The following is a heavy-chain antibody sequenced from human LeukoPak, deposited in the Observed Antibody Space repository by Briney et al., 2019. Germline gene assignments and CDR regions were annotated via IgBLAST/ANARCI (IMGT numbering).Heavy chain of an antibody. J-gene: IGHJ4*02. CDR2: ISSSSSYI. D-gene: IGHD3-9*01. CDR3: ARDWSVRYFDF. V-gene: IGHV3-21*01. Sequence: GGSLRLSCAASGFTFSSYSMNWVRQAPGKGLEWVSSISSSSSYIYYVDSVKGRFTISRDNAKNSLYLQMNSLRAEDTAVYYCARDWSVRYFDFWGQGTLVTVSS. CDR1: GFTFSSYS.